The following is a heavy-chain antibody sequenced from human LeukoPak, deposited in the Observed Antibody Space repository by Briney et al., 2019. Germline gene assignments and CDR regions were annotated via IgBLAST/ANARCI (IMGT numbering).Heavy chain of an antibody. Sequence: GELLQTSSASSGSFFTCAWSGLGRQLPGKGLEWMGIIYPGESDTRYNPSFQGQVTISADKSISTAYLQWSSLKASDTAMYYCARQGGRYGYFDYWGQGTLVTVSS. CDR1: GSFFTCAW. V-gene: IGHV5-51*01. J-gene: IGHJ4*02. CDR3: ARQGGRYGYFDY. CDR2: IYPGESDT. D-gene: IGHD1-26*01.